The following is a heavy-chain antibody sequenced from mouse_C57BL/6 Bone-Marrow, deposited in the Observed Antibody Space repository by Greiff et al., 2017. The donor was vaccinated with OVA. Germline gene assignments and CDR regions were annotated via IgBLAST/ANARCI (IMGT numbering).Heavy chain of an antibody. CDR3: ARDNWAFAY. V-gene: IGHV5-4*01. D-gene: IGHD4-1*01. CDR1: GFTFSSYA. Sequence: EVKVVESGGGLVKPGGSLKLSCAASGFTFSSYAMSWVRQTPEKRLEWVATISDGGSYTYYPDNVKGRFTISRDNAKNNLYLQMSHLKSEDTAMYYCARDNWAFAYWGQGTLVTVSA. CDR2: ISDGGSYT. J-gene: IGHJ3*01.